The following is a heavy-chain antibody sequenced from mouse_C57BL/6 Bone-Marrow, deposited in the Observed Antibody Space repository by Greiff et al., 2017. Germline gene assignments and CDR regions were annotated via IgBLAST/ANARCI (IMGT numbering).Heavy chain of an antibody. Sequence: EVQLQESGPGLVKPSQSLSLTCSVTGYSITSGYYWNWIRQFPGNKLEWMGYISYDGSNNYNPSLKNRISITRDPSKNQFFLKLNSVTTEDTATYYCASADGYDGEVAYWGQETLVTVSA. CDR3: ASADGYDGEVAY. D-gene: IGHD2-2*01. V-gene: IGHV3-6*01. J-gene: IGHJ3*01. CDR2: ISYDGSN. CDR1: GYSITSGYY.